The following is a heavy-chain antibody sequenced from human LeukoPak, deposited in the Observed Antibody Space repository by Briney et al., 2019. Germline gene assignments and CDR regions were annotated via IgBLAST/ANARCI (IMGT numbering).Heavy chain of an antibody. CDR1: GGTFGSYA. V-gene: IGHV1-69*04. CDR3: ARVGIVVPAAIRANYFDY. J-gene: IGHJ4*02. Sequence: GASVKVSCKASGGTFGSYAISWVRQAPGQGLEWMGRIIPILGIANYAQKFQGRVTITADKSTSTAYMELSSLRSEDTAVYYCARVGIVVPAAIRANYFDYWGQGTLVTVSS. CDR2: IIPILGIA. D-gene: IGHD2-2*02.